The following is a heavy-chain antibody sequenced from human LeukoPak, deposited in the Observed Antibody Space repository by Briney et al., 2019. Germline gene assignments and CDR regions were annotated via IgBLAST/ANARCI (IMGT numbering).Heavy chain of an antibody. CDR2: INPNSGGT. Sequence: ASVKVSCKASGYTLTGYYMHWVRQAPGQGLEWMGWINPNSGGTNYAQKFQGRVTMTRDTSISTAYMELSRLRSDDTAVYYCARGQLLYEPNFDYWGQGTLVTVSS. D-gene: IGHD2-2*02. J-gene: IGHJ4*02. CDR1: GYTLTGYY. V-gene: IGHV1-2*02. CDR3: ARGQLLYEPNFDY.